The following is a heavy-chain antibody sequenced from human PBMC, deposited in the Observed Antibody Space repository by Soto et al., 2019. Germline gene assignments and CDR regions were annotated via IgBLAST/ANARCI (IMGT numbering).Heavy chain of an antibody. CDR3: ARGGYSSGWPSDY. J-gene: IGHJ4*02. V-gene: IGHV1-18*01. CDR2: ISTYSGNT. CDR1: GYTFTSYG. D-gene: IGHD6-19*01. Sequence: RASVKVSCKASGYTFTSYGISWLRQAPGQGLEWMGWISTYSGNTNYAQKLQARVTMTTDTSTSTAYMELGSLRSDDTAVYYCARGGYSSGWPSDYWGQGTLVTVSS.